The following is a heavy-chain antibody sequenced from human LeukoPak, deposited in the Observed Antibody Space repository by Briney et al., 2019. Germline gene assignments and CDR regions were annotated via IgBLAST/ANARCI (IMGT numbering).Heavy chain of an antibody. D-gene: IGHD6-13*01. CDR3: ARRGRRIAAAGLNWFDP. V-gene: IGHV4-34*01. Sequence: PSETLSLTCAVYGGSFSGYYWSWIRQPPGKGLEWIGEINHSGSTNYNPSLKSRVTISVDTSKNQFSLKLSSVTAADTAVYYCARRGRRIAAAGLNWFDPWGQGTLVTVSS. J-gene: IGHJ5*02. CDR1: GGSFSGYY. CDR2: INHSGST.